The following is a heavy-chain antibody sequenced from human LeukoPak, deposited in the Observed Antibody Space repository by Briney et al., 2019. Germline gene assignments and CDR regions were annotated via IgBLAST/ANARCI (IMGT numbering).Heavy chain of an antibody. Sequence: ASVKVSRMVSGYTLTELSMHWVRPPPGRGREWMGGFDPEDGETIYAQKFQGRVTMTEDTSTDTAYMELSRLRSEDTAVYYCATCLRWCMLELRYSWGQGTLVTVSS. CDR1: GYTLTELS. J-gene: IGHJ4*02. CDR3: ATCLRWCMLELRYS. V-gene: IGHV1-24*01. CDR2: FDPEDGET. D-gene: IGHD2-8*01.